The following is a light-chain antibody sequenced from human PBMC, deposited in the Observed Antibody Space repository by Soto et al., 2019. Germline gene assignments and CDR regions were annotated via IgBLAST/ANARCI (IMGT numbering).Light chain of an antibody. CDR3: QSYYNWPLT. J-gene: IGKJ4*01. CDR2: DTS. V-gene: IGKV3-15*01. Sequence: EVVMTQTPATLSVSPGEGATLSCRASQGIGHTLAWYPHKPGQTPILLIYDTSTRATGARAILSGSRYETEFTLTINGPQSEDCAVYYCQSYYNWPLTFGGGTKV. CDR1: QGIGHT.